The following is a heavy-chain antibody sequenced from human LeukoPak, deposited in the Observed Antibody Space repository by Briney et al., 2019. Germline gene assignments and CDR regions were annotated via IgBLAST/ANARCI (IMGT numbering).Heavy chain of an antibody. CDR2: IYSGGGT. D-gene: IGHD1-7*01. Sequence: GGSLRLSCAASGFTVSSNYMSWDRQARGKGLEWVSVIYSGGGTYSADSVKGRFTISRDNSKNTLYLQMNSLRAEDTAVYYCARDNWDYSFDYWGQGTLVTVSS. CDR3: ARDNWDYSFDY. CDR1: GFTVSSNY. V-gene: IGHV3-66*01. J-gene: IGHJ4*02.